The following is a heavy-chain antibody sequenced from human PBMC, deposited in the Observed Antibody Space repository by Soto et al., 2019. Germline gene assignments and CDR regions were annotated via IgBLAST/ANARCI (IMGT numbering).Heavy chain of an antibody. V-gene: IGHV4-59*02. CDR2: INENGRT. D-gene: IGHD3-16*01. J-gene: IGHJ3*02. CDR3: ARDGGGGPALEI. CDR1: GGSVNNYY. Sequence: QVQLLESGPGLVKPSETLSLTCTVSGGSVNNYYWTWIRQFPGKGLEWIGYINENGRTNYNPSLEGRLPFSIAPSGNQFPLGRISVPAGAPAIYSCARDGGGGPALEIGGQGQRSPSLQ.